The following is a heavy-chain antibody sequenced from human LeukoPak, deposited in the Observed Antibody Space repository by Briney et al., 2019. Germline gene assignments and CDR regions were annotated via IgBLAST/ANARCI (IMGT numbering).Heavy chain of an antibody. CDR2: IYYSGST. CDR3: ARHGTRYSYGSAFDI. D-gene: IGHD5-18*01. CDR1: GGSISSSSYS. J-gene: IGHJ3*02. Sequence: SETLSLTCTVSGGSISSSSYSWGWIRQPPGKGLEWIGSIYYSGSTYYNPSLKSRVTISVDTSKNQFSLKLSSVTAADTAVYYCARHGTRYSYGSAFDIWGQGTMVTVSS. V-gene: IGHV4-39*01.